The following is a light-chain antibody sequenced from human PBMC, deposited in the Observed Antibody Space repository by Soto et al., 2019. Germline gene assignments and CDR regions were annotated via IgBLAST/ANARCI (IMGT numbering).Light chain of an antibody. Sequence: QSALTQPASVSGSPGQSITISCTGTSSDIGSYKLVSWYQQHPGKAPKLMIYEGSKRPSGVSNRFSGSKSSNTASLTISGLQADDEAEYYCCSYAGRGTGVFGGGTKVTVL. CDR1: SSDIGSYKL. CDR2: EGS. CDR3: CSYAGRGTGV. V-gene: IGLV2-23*01. J-gene: IGLJ2*01.